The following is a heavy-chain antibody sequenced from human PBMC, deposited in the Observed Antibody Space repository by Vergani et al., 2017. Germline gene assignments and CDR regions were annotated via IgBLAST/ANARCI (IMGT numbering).Heavy chain of an antibody. CDR2: IYYSGST. CDR3: ARLRGSGWEPHNWFDP. D-gene: IGHD1-26*01. J-gene: IGHJ5*02. Sequence: QVQLQQWGAGLLKPSETLSLTCAVYGGSFSGYYWSWIRQHPGKGLEWIGSIYYSGSTYYNPSLKSRVTISVDTSKNQFSLKLSSVTAADTAVYYCARLRGSGWEPHNWFDPWGQGTLVTVSS. CDR1: GGSFSGYY. V-gene: IGHV4-34*01.